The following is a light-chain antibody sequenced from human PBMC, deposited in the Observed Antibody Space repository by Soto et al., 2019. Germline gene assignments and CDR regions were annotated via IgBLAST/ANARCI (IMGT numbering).Light chain of an antibody. CDR2: EVT. J-gene: IGLJ2*01. V-gene: IGLV2-14*01. CDR1: SSDVGAYNY. CDR3: SSYSSGSTLVV. Sequence: QSVLTQPASVSGSPGQSITISCTGTSSDVGAYNYVSWYQQHPGKAPKLMIYEVTDRPSGVSNRFSGYKSGNTASLTISGLQAEDEAEYYCSSYSSGSTLVVFGGGTKLTVL.